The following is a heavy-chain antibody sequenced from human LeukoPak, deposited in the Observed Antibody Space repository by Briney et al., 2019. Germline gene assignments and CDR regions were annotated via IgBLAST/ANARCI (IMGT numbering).Heavy chain of an antibody. CDR1: GFTFSNYW. CDR2: IKRDGSDK. Sequence: VGSLRLSCAASGFTFSNYWMSWVRQAPGNGLEWVANIKRDGSDKYYVDSVKGRFTISRDNAKNSLYLQMSSLRADVTAVYYCARSLGSCSGGSCYSWGQGNLVTVSS. CDR3: ARSLGSCSGGSCYS. J-gene: IGHJ5*01. V-gene: IGHV3-7*03. D-gene: IGHD2-15*01.